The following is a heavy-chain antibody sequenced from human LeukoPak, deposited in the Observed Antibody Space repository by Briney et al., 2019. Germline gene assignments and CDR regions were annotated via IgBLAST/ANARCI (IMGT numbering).Heavy chain of an antibody. D-gene: IGHD6-13*01. V-gene: IGHV3-48*04. CDR2: ISSSGSTI. CDR1: GSIFGTYS. J-gene: IGHJ4*02. Sequence: GGSLRLSCAASGSIFGTYSMNWIRQAPGKGLEWVSYISSSGSTIYYADSVKGRFTISRDNAKNSLYLQMNSLRAEDTAVYYCARAAGVAAALAYWGQGTLVTVSS. CDR3: ARAAGVAAALAY.